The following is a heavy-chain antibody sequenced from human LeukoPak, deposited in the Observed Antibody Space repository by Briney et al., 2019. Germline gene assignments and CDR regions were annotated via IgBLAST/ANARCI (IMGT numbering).Heavy chain of an antibody. CDR3: AKDRFEIHNFDY. J-gene: IGHJ4*02. V-gene: IGHV3-23*01. Sequence: GALRLSCAASGFTFSSYAMSWVRQAPGKGLEWVSVVSGSGGSTYYADSVKGRFTISRGNSKNTLYLQMNSLRAEDTAVYYCAKDRFEIHNFDYWGQGTLVTVSS. D-gene: IGHD5-18*01. CDR2: VSGSGGST. CDR1: GFTFSSYA.